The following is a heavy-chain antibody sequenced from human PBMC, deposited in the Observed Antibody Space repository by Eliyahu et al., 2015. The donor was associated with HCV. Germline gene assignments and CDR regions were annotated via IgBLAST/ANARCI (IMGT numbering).Heavy chain of an antibody. CDR1: GXSFSSYW. Sequence: EVQLVQSGAXVXKPGESLKXSCXGSGXSFSSYWIAWVRQMPGXGLEWXGIIYPGDSDTRYSPSFQGQVTISADKSISTAYLQWSSLKASDTAMYYCARLMVRGGPLDYWGQGTLVTVSS. CDR3: ARLMVRGGPLDY. D-gene: IGHD3-10*01. J-gene: IGHJ4*02. CDR2: IYPGDSDT. V-gene: IGHV5-51*01.